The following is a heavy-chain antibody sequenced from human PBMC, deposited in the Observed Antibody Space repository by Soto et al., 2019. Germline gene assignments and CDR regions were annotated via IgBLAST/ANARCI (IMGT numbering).Heavy chain of an antibody. Sequence: QITLNESGPTVVRPTETLTLTCRFSGFSLTTSGVGVGWVRQSPGKAPELLALIYWDDDKRYSESLKSRLTITKDTSKNQVVLTVANLDPTDTATYYCAHRVLRTVFGLVTTTAIYFDFWGQGTPVAVSS. D-gene: IGHD3-3*01. J-gene: IGHJ4*02. V-gene: IGHV2-5*02. CDR2: IYWDDDK. CDR3: AHRVLRTVFGLVTTTAIYFDF. CDR1: GFSLTTSGVG.